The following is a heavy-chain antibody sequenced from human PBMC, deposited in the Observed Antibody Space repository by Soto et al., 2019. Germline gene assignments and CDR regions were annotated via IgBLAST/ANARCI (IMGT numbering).Heavy chain of an antibody. V-gene: IGHV1-69*01. Sequence: QVVLVQSGAEVKNPGSSVKVSCKASGGTFGRNAINCVRQSPGRGFEWMGGIIPMFDTANHAQKFRDRIMSTADESTNTAYMELKDLRSEDTAIDSCARPQGSGWRFNALDFWGQGTMVTVSS. CDR2: IIPMFDTA. D-gene: IGHD6-19*01. J-gene: IGHJ3*01. CDR3: ARPQGSGWRFNALDF. CDR1: GGTFGRNA.